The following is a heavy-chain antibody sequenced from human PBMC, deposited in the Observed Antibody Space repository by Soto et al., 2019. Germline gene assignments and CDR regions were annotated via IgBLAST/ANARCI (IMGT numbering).Heavy chain of an antibody. CDR1: GFTFSTYW. Sequence: EVQLVESGGGLVQPGGSLRLSCAASGFTFSTYWMHWIRQVPGKGLEWVSRINSDASHTYYADSVKGRFTISRDDAKNTLHLEMNSLRAEDTAVYYFFRDCHCTTTSCYGNWFDPWGQGTLVTVSS. D-gene: IGHD2-2*01. V-gene: IGHV3-74*01. CDR3: FRDCHCTTTSCYGNWFDP. J-gene: IGHJ5*02. CDR2: INSDASHT.